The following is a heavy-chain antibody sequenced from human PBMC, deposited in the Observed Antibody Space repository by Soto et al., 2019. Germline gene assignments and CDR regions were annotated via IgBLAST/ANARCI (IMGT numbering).Heavy chain of an antibody. CDR2: TTGSGANK. Sequence: EVNLLESGGGVVHPGESLRISCVGSGFTFKNYAMTWVRQAPGKGLEWVSGTTGSGANKHYADSVRGRFTISRDNSKKTLYLEMKSLRVEDTAVYYCAKDGDFGEDGPAEYFEHWGQGTLVTVSS. CDR3: AKDGDFGEDGPAEYFEH. J-gene: IGHJ1*01. V-gene: IGHV3-23*01. CDR1: GFTFKNYA. D-gene: IGHD4-17*01.